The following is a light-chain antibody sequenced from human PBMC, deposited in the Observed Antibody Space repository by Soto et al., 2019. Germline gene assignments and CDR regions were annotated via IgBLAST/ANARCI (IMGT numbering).Light chain of an antibody. CDR2: DAS. Sequence: EIVLTQSPATLSLSPGERATLSCRASQSVSSYLAWYQQKPGQAPRLLIYDASNRATGIPARFSGSGSGTDFPLTISSLEPEDFAAYYCQQRSNWPLLTFGGGTKVKIK. V-gene: IGKV3-11*01. CDR3: QQRSNWPLLT. CDR1: QSVSSY. J-gene: IGKJ4*01.